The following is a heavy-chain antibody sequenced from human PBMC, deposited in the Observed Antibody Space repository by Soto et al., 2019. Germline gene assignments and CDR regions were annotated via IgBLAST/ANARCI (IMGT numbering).Heavy chain of an antibody. J-gene: IGHJ4*02. CDR2: INPILSMS. D-gene: IGHD3-10*01. CDR1: GDTFAFYS. V-gene: IGHV1-69*02. CDR3: ATSYGSGYRAFDY. Sequence: QVQLVHSGAEVKRPGSSVTVSCKASGDTFAFYSINWVRQAPGLGLEWMGRINPILSMSNYAQRFQGRVTMTADKSTSTAYMVLNSLRSEDTAMYYCATSYGSGYRAFDYWGQGALVTVSS.